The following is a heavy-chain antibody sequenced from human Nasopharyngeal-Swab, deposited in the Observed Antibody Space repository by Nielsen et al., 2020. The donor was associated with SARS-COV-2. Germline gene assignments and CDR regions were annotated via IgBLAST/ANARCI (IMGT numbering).Heavy chain of an antibody. V-gene: IGHV1-2*06. D-gene: IGHD4-17*01. CDR1: GYIFTDYH. CDR2: IDPNTGGT. CDR3: ARALSARTTFNCLGP. J-gene: IGHJ5*02. Sequence: ASVKVSCKTSGYIFTDYHIHWVRQAPGQGLEWMGRIDPNTGGTSSAQIFQGRVTMTRDTSISTVYIEVTSLTSDDTAVYYCARALSARTTFNCLGPWGQGTLVTVSS.